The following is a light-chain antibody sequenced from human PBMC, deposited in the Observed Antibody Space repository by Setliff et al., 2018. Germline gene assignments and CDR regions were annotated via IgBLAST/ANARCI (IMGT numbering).Light chain of an antibody. Sequence: QSVLTQPASVSGSPGQSITISCTGTSSDIGGYNYVSWYQQHPGKAPKVLISEVSDRPSGISSRFSGSKSGDTASLTISGLQAEDEADYYCSSYSSSNTRVIFGGGTKATVL. CDR1: SSDIGGYNY. J-gene: IGLJ2*01. V-gene: IGLV2-14*03. CDR2: EVS. CDR3: SSYSSSNTRVI.